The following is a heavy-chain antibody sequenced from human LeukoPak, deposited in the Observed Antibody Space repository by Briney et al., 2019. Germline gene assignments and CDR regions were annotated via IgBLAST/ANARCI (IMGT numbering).Heavy chain of an antibody. Sequence: PSETLSLTCTVSGGSISSYYWSWIRQPPGKGLDWIGYIYYSGSTNYNPSLKSRVTISVDTSKNQFSLKLNSVTAADTAMYYCARSPLSSSGWYRADYWGQGTLVTVSS. J-gene: IGHJ4*02. V-gene: IGHV4-59*12. CDR3: ARSPLSSSGWYRADY. D-gene: IGHD6-19*01. CDR1: GGSISSYY. CDR2: IYYSGST.